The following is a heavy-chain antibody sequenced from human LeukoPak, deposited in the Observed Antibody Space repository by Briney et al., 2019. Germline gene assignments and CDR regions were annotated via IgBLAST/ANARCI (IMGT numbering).Heavy chain of an antibody. D-gene: IGHD4-11*01. CDR2: VDHTGST. CDR3: ARGRVSSSTWYSTYYYYFYMDV. J-gene: IGHJ6*03. Sequence: SETLSLTCSVSDDSITMYYWTWIRQPPGKGLEWIGYVDHTGSTNFSPSLNGRVSISRDTSKNLFSLRLRSVTAADTAVYFCARGRVSSSTWYSTYYYYFYMDVWGKGTTVTVSS. V-gene: IGHV4-59*01. CDR1: DDSITMYY.